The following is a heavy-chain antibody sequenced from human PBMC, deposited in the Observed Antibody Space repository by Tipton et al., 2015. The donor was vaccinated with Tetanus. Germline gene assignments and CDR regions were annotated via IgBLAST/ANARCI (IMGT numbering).Heavy chain of an antibody. J-gene: IGHJ5*02. CDR2: IYHSGST. V-gene: IGHV4-31*11. CDR1: GGSITSDNHY. CDR3: ARDLGIASAGLWFDP. D-gene: IGHD6-13*01. Sequence: TLSLTCAVSGGSITSDNHYWSWIRQPPGKGLEWIGYIYHSGSTYYNASLKSRLDISLDTSRNQFSLRLTSVTVADTAVYYCARDLGIASAGLWFDPWGQGTLVTVSS.